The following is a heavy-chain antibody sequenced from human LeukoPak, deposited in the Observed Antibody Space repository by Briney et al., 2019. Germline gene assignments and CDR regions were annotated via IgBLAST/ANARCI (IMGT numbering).Heavy chain of an antibody. D-gene: IGHD1-26*01. J-gene: IGHJ3*02. CDR1: GGTFSSYA. CDR3: ARDLGARGAFDI. Sequence: ASVKVSCKASGGTFSSYAISWVRQAPGQGLEWMGRIIPILGIANYAQKFQGRVTITADKSTSTAYMELSSLRSEDTAVYYCARDLGARGAFDIWGQGTMVTVSS. V-gene: IGHV1-69*04. CDR2: IIPILGIA.